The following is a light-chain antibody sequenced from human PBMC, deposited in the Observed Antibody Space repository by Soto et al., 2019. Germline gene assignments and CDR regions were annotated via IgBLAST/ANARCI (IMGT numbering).Light chain of an antibody. CDR2: SNN. CDR3: AAWDDSLNGYYV. V-gene: IGLV1-44*01. J-gene: IGLJ1*01. CDR1: SSKIGSNT. Sequence: QSVLTQPPSASGTPGQRVTISCSGSSSKIGSNTVNWYQQLPGTAPKLLIYSNNQRPSGVPDRFSGSKSGTSASLAISGLQSEDEADYYCAAWDDSLNGYYVFGTGTNVTVL.